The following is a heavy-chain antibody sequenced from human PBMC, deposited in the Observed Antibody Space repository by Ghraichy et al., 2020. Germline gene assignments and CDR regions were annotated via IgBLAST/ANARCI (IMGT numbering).Heavy chain of an antibody. V-gene: IGHV1-2*02. CDR3: AREGSTDHYYRDV. Sequence: ASVKVSCRASGFTFSDYWLHWMRQAPGQGLEWMGWINPNSGATHYTQNFQGRVTMTRDTSITTAYMELSNLTYDDTAFYFCAREGSTDHYYRDVWGKGTTVTVSS. CDR2: INPNSGAT. CDR1: GFTFSDYW. J-gene: IGHJ6*03.